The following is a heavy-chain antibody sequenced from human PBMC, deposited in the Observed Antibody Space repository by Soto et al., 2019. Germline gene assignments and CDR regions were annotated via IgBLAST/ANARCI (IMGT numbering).Heavy chain of an antibody. D-gene: IGHD2-2*03. Sequence: SETLSLTCTVSGGSISSYYWSWIRQPPGKGLEWIGYIYYSGSTNYNPSLKSRVAISVDTSKNQFSLKLSSVAAADTAVYYCARWMRNWFDRWGQGTLVPVS. CDR2: IYYSGST. J-gene: IGHJ5*02. CDR1: GGSISSYY. V-gene: IGHV4-59*01. CDR3: ARWMRNWFDR.